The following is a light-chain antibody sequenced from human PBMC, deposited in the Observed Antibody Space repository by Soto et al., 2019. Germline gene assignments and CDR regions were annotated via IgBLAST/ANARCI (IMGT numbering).Light chain of an antibody. CDR2: AAS. Sequence: DIQITQCSSSLSASVGDRVAITGRASQYISDFLNWYQQKPGKAPVILIYAASTLQSGVTSRFNGGGSETNFTLIISSLQPEDFATYYCQLSYTTPLTFGGGTKVEIK. J-gene: IGKJ4*01. CDR3: QLSYTTPLT. V-gene: IGKV1-39*01. CDR1: QYISDF.